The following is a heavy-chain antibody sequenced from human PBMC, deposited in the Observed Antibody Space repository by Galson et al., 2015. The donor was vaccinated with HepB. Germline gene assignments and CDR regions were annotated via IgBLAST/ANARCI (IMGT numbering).Heavy chain of an antibody. CDR1: GFTFSSYW. J-gene: IGHJ4*02. V-gene: IGHV3-7*03. Sequence: SLRLSCAAFGFTFSSYWMTWVRQAPGKGLEWVANIRQDGSEKYYADSVKGRLTISRDNAKNSLDLQIDSLRAEDTAVYYCARARNDNVWGRGYFDFWGQGTLVTVSS. CDR2: IRQDGSEK. D-gene: IGHD3-16*01. CDR3: ARARNDNVWGRGYFDF.